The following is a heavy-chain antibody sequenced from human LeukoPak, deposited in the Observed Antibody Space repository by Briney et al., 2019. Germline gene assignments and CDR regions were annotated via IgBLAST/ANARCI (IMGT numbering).Heavy chain of an antibody. CDR2: ISGSGGGT. Sequence: GGSLRLSCAASGFTFSSYAMSWVRQAPGKGLEWVSGISGSGGGTYYADSVKGRFAISRDNSKNTLSLQMNSLRAEDTAVYYCAKDGYCSSTNCYPAPYWGQGTLVTVSS. D-gene: IGHD2-2*01. CDR1: GFTFSSYA. V-gene: IGHV3-23*01. CDR3: AKDGYCSSTNCYPAPY. J-gene: IGHJ4*02.